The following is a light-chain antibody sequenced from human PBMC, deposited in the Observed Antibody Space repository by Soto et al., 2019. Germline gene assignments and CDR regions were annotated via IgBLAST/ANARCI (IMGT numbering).Light chain of an antibody. CDR2: GAS. CDR1: QSVSSN. Sequence: EIVMTQSPATLSVSPGERATLSCRASQSVSSNLAWYQQKPGQAPRLLIYGASTRATGIPARFSGSRSGTEFTLTISSLQSEDFAVYYCQQYNNWPYTFCQGTKLEIK. J-gene: IGKJ2*01. V-gene: IGKV3-15*01. CDR3: QQYNNWPYT.